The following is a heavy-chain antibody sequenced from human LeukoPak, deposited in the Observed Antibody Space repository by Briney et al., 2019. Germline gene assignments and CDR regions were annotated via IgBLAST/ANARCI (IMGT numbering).Heavy chain of an antibody. CDR2: VSLAGRT. D-gene: IGHD1-26*01. J-gene: IGHJ4*02. CDR1: GGSISGTNW. V-gene: IGHV4-4*02. CDR3: SRESGPFCPFGH. Sequence: PSGTLSLTCGVSGGSISGTNWWSWVRQPPGPGLEWIGEVSLAGRTRYNPSLKNRVNISIDESKNHLYLNLASVTAADTAVYYCSRESGPFCPFGHWGQGTLVAVTS.